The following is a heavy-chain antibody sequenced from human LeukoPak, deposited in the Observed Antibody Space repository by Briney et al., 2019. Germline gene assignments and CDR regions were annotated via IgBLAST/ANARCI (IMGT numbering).Heavy chain of an antibody. CDR1: GYFVTSDYY. CDR3: ARGQTASASGY. V-gene: IGHV4-38-2*01. Sequence: SETLSLTCADSGYFVTSDYYWGWIRQPPGKGLEWLGSIYHSGTTYYNPSLKNRVTISVDTSKNQFFLNLTSVTAADTAVCFCARGQTASASGYWGQGTLVTVSS. D-gene: IGHD2-21*02. CDR2: IYHSGTT. J-gene: IGHJ4*02.